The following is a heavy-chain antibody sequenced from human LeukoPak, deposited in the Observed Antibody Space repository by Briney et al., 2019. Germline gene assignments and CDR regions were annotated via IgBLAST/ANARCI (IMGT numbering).Heavy chain of an antibody. Sequence: GGSLRLSCVASGFTVSSNYMSWVRQAPGKGLEWVSVIYSAGNTYYADSVKGRFTISRHNSKNTLHLQMNSLRVEDTAVYYCARGGTPGYSSGRIDYWGQGTLVTVSS. CDR2: IYSAGNT. D-gene: IGHD6-19*01. CDR1: GFTVSSNY. V-gene: IGHV3-53*04. CDR3: ARGGTPGYSSGRIDY. J-gene: IGHJ4*02.